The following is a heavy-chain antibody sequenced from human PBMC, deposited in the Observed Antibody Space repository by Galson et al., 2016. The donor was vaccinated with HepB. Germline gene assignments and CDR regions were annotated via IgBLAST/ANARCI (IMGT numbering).Heavy chain of an antibody. Sequence: SLRLSCAASGFTFINFAMSWVRQAPGKGLEWVSAISTTGHTTYYADSVKGRFTISRDNSKYNLYLQMNSLRAEDTAVYYCAKIVGAAARGWFDPWGQGTLVTVSS. CDR2: ISTTGHTT. J-gene: IGHJ5*02. D-gene: IGHD1-26*01. CDR1: GFTFINFA. CDR3: AKIVGAAARGWFDP. V-gene: IGHV3-23*01.